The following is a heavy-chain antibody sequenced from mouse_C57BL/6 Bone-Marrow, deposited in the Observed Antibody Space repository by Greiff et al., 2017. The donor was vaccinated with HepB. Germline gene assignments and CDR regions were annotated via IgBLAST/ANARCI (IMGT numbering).Heavy chain of an antibody. V-gene: IGHV1-82*01. D-gene: IGHD2-2*01. CDR2: IYPGDGDT. CDR1: GYAFSSSW. CDR3: ARSTMVTRFAY. J-gene: IGHJ3*01. Sequence: VQRVESGPELVKPGASVKISCKASGYAFSSSWMNWVKQRPGKGLEWIGRIYPGDGDTNYNGKFKGTATLTADKSSSTAYMQLSSLTSEDSAVYFCARSTMVTRFAYWGQGTLVTVSA.